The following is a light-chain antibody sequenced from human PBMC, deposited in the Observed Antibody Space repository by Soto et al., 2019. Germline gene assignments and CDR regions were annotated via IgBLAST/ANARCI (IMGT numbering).Light chain of an antibody. CDR2: STN. J-gene: IGLJ3*02. Sequence: QAVVTQEPSFSVSPGGTVTLTCGLSSGSVSPSYYPSWYQQIPGQAPRTLIYSTNTRSSGVPDRFSGSILGNKAALTITGAQADDESDYYCVLYMGSGISMFGGVTKLTVL. V-gene: IGLV8-61*01. CDR1: SGSVSPSYY. CDR3: VLYMGSGISM.